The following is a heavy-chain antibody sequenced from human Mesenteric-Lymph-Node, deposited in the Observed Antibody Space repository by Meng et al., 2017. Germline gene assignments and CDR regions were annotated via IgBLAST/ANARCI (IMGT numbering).Heavy chain of an antibody. Sequence: CAASGFAFSSYALHWGRRAPGKGLEWVSAIGTGGDTYYADSVMGRFTISRDNAKKSLYLHMNSLIAEDMAVYYCARDWSVSGFDYWGQGTLVTVSS. V-gene: IGHV3-47*01. D-gene: IGHD1-14*01. CDR2: IGTGGDT. J-gene: IGHJ4*02. CDR1: GFAFSSYA. CDR3: ARDWSVSGFDY.